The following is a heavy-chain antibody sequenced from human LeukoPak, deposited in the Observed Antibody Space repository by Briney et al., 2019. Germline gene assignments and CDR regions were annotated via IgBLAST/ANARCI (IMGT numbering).Heavy chain of an antibody. Sequence: SGPALVKPTQTLTLTCTFSGFSLSTSGMCVSWIRQPPGKALEWLALIDWDDDKYYSTSLKTRLTISKDTSKNQVALTMTNMDPVDTATYYCARTQYSYGTYYFDYWGQGTLVTVSS. CDR1: GFSLSTSGMC. D-gene: IGHD5-18*01. CDR2: IDWDDDK. V-gene: IGHV2-70*01. J-gene: IGHJ4*02. CDR3: ARTQYSYGTYYFDY.